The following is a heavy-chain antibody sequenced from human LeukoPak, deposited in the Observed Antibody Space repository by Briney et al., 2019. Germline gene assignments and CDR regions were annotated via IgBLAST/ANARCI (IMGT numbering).Heavy chain of an antibody. CDR1: GFTFDDYA. CDR2: ISGDGGST. D-gene: IGHD6-19*01. V-gene: IGHV3-43*02. CDR3: AKEGIAVAGGAFDI. Sequence: PGGSLRLXCAASGFTFDDYAMHWVRQAPGKDLESVSLISGDGGSTYYADSVKGRFTISRDNSKNSLYLQMDSLRTEDTALSYCAKEGIAVAGGAFDIWGQGTMVTVSS. J-gene: IGHJ3*02.